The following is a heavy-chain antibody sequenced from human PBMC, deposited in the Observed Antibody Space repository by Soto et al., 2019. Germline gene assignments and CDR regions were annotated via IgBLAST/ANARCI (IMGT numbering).Heavy chain of an antibody. D-gene: IGHD5-12*01. J-gene: IGHJ4*02. CDR3: ARNSRWLPYYFEY. Sequence: SETLSLTCTVSGGSISSGDYYWSWIRQPPGKGLEWIGYIYYSGSTYYNPSLKSRVTISVDTSKNQFSLKLSSVTAADTAVYYCARNSRWLPYYFEYWGQGTLVTVS. V-gene: IGHV4-30-4*01. CDR1: GGSISSGDYY. CDR2: IYYSGST.